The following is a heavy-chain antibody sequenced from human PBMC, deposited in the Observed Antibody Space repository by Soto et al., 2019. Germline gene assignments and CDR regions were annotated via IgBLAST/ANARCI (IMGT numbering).Heavy chain of an antibody. CDR3: ARQLDSTVFDH. Sequence: PSETLSLTCSVSGTFVSSSSYHWTWIRQSPVKGLEWIGYISYNDYSNYDPSLESRVTISLDTSSNQFSMSLRSLTAADTAIYYCARQLDSTVFDHWGQGTLVTVSS. J-gene: IGHJ4*02. D-gene: IGHD4-17*01. V-gene: IGHV4-61*01. CDR2: ISYNDYS. CDR1: GTFVSSSSYH.